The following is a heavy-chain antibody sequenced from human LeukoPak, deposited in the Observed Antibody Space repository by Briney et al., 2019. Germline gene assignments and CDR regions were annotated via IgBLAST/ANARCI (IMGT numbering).Heavy chain of an antibody. CDR2: ISAYNGNT. V-gene: IGHV1-18*01. CDR3: ATSREYDSSGFLGY. Sequence: ASVKVSCKASGYIFTSYGISWVRQAPGQGLEWMGWISAYNGNTNYGQKLQGRVTMTTDTSTSTAYMELRSLRSDDTAVYYCATSREYDSSGFLGYWGQGTLVTVSS. CDR1: GYIFTSYG. J-gene: IGHJ4*02. D-gene: IGHD3-22*01.